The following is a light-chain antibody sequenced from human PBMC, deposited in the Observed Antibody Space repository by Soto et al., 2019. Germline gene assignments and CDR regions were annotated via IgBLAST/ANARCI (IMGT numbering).Light chain of an antibody. CDR2: AAS. CDR3: QQYENYWT. CDR1: QGIGNY. J-gene: IGKJ1*01. V-gene: IGKV1-9*01. Sequence: IQLTQSPSSLSASVRDRVTFTCRASQGIGNYLAWYQQKPGKAPKLLIYAASILQSGVPSRFSGSGSGTEFSLTISNLQPDDSATYYCQQYENYWTFGQGTKVDI.